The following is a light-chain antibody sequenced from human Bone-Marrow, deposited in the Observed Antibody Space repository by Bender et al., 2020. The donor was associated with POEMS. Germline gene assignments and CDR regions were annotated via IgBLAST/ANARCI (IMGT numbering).Light chain of an antibody. V-gene: IGLV2-23*03. Sequence: QSALTQPPSASGSPGQSVTISCTGTSSDVGAYNYVSWYQQYPGKAPKLIIYEGSKRPSGVSNRFSGSKSGNTASLTISGLQADDEGDYYCCSYAGSSTFVVFGGGTKLTVL. J-gene: IGLJ2*01. CDR1: SSDVGAYNY. CDR2: EGS. CDR3: CSYAGSSTFVV.